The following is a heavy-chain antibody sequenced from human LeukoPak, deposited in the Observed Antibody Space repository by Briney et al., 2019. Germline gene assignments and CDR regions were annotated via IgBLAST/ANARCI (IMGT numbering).Heavy chain of an antibody. CDR2: INSDGSSR. CDR1: GFTFSSYW. Sequence: GGSLRLPCAASGFTFSSYWMHWVRQVPGKGLVWVSRINSDGSSRSYVDSVMGRFTISRDNAKNTLYLQLDSLRAEDTAVYYCARGLAVAGSSWFDPWGQGTLVSVSS. D-gene: IGHD6-19*01. V-gene: IGHV3-74*01. CDR3: ARGLAVAGSSWFDP. J-gene: IGHJ5*02.